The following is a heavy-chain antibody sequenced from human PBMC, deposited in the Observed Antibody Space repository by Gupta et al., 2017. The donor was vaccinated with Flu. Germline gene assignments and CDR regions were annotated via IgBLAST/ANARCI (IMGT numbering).Heavy chain of an antibody. CDR2: ISRSGTYI. Sequence: EVHLAESGGGLVRPGGSLRLSCAAAGFIFTDYSVTWACQAPGKGLEWVSSISRSGTYIYYADSVKGRCTISRDDAKNSLYLQMNILRAEDTAVYYCSRGVNLELNWGQGTRVTVSS. CDR3: SRGVNLELN. J-gene: IGHJ4*02. D-gene: IGHD3-10*01. CDR1: GFIFTDYS. V-gene: IGHV3-21*01.